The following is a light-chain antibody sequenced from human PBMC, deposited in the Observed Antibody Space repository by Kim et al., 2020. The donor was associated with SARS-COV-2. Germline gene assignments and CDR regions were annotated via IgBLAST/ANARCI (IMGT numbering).Light chain of an antibody. J-gene: IGLJ3*02. CDR3: ISYTVYSVV. V-gene: IGLV2-14*03. CDR2: DVT. CDR1: SSDVGAYSY. Sequence: QSALTQPAHASGPPGQSITISCTGTSSDVGAYSYVSWYQQYPGKAPQLVFSDVTKRPSGISTRFSGSKSGNTASLTISGLQAEDEADYYCISYTVYSVVFGGGSQLTFL.